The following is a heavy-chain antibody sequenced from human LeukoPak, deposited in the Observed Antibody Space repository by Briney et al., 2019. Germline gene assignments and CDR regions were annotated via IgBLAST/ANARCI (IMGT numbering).Heavy chain of an antibody. J-gene: IGHJ4*02. CDR1: GFTFSNYW. Sequence: GGSLRLSCAASGFTFSNYWMSWVRQAPGKGQEWVANIDPEGSETQYVGSVKGRFTTSRDNAKNSLYLQVNSLRAEDTAIYYCARIWYFGDNNWRYFDYWGQGTLVTVSS. V-gene: IGHV3-7*01. D-gene: IGHD1-20*01. CDR2: IDPEGSET. CDR3: ARIWYFGDNNWRYFDY.